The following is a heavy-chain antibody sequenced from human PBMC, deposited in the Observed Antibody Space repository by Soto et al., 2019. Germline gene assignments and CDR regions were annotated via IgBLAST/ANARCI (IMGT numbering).Heavy chain of an antibody. CDR3: ARAGAMVRGGNSSKRRAYYFDD. CDR1: GGSFSGYY. CDR2: INHSRST. D-gene: IGHD3-10*01. V-gene: IGHV4-34*01. J-gene: IGHJ4*02. Sequence: XETLSHLRAAYGGSFSGYYWSWIRQPPGKGLDWIGEINHSRSTNYNPSLKSRVTISVDTSKNQFSLKLSSVTAADTDVYYCARAGAMVRGGNSSKRRAYYFDDWGQGTLVTISS.